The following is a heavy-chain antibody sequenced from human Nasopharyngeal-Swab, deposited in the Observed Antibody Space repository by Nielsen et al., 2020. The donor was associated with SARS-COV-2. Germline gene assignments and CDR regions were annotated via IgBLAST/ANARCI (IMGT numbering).Heavy chain of an antibody. J-gene: IGHJ3*02. CDR2: VVPEDGEP. V-gene: IGHV1-24*01. CDR1: GYTLTVLL. D-gene: IGHD3-3*01. CDR3: ASEGSGVFGVVIYAFDI. Sequence: SVKVSCKVSGYTLTVLLIHWVRQAPGKGLEWMGPVVPEDGEPIYAQNFQGRVTMTEDTSTYTAYLELSSLRSEDTAVYYCASEGSGVFGVVIYAFDIWGPGTLVTVSS.